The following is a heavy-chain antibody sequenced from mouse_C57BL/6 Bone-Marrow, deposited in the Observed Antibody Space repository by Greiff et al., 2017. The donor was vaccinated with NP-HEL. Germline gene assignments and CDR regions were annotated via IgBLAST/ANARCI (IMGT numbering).Heavy chain of an antibody. J-gene: IGHJ4*01. CDR3: ARWDPYYYAMDY. Sequence: VQGVESGAELARPGASVKLSCKASGYTFTSYGISWVKQRTGQGLEWIGEIYPRSGNTYYNEKFKGKATLTADKSSSTAYMELRSLTSEDSAVYFCARWDPYYYAMDYWGQGTSVTVSS. CDR1: GYTFTSYG. CDR2: IYPRSGNT. V-gene: IGHV1-81*01. D-gene: IGHD4-1*01.